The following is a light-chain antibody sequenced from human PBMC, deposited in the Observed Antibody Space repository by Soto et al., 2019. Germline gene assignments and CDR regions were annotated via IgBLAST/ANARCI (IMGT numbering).Light chain of an antibody. CDR3: QQRSNWPLT. V-gene: IGKV3-11*01. Sequence: DIVLTQSPATLSLSPGERATLSCRASQSVSSYLAWYQQNPGQAPRLLIYGASNRATGIPARFSGSGSGTDFTLTSSSLEPEDFAVYYCQQRSNWPLTFGGGTKVEIK. CDR2: GAS. J-gene: IGKJ4*01. CDR1: QSVSSY.